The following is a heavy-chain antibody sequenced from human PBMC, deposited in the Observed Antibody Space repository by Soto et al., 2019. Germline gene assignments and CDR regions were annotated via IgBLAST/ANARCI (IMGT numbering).Heavy chain of an antibody. V-gene: IGHV4-30-4*01. J-gene: IGHJ4*02. CDR1: GGSISTDDHY. CDR3: ASLRSRWNIDY. D-gene: IGHD6-13*01. Sequence: QVQLQESGPGLVKPSQTLSLTCTVSGGSISTDDHYWSWIRQPPGKGLEWSGYIYYTGSTHYNPSLKSRLFTSLDTSTNQFSLQLTSVTAADTAVYYCASLRSRWNIDYWGQGTLVTVSS. CDR2: IYYTGST.